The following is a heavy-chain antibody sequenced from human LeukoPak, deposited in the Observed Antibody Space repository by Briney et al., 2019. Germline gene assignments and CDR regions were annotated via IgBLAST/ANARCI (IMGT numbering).Heavy chain of an antibody. Sequence: GGSLRLSCAASGITFSSDEINWVRQAPGKGLEWISYISSSGGTIYYADSVKGRFTLSRDNAKNSLYLQMNSLRPEDTAVYYCAAPDYDSVTFDFWGQGTMVTVSS. CDR3: AAPDYDSVTFDF. J-gene: IGHJ3*01. V-gene: IGHV3-48*03. CDR2: ISSSGGTI. CDR1: GITFSSDE. D-gene: IGHD3-16*01.